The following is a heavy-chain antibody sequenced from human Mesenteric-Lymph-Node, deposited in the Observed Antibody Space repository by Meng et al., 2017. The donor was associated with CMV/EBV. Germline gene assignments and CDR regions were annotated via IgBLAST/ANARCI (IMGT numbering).Heavy chain of an antibody. CDR2: ISNTGNSR. V-gene: IGHV3-23*01. J-gene: IGHJ5*02. Sequence: GESLKISCAASGFTFSSYDMSWVRQAPGKGLEWVSCISNTGNSRYHADSVKGRFTIFRDNSKNTLYLQMNSLRAEDTAVYYCAKSKPFTVGATKNWFDPWGQGTLVTVSS. CDR1: GFTFSSYD. CDR3: AKSKPFTVGATKNWFDP. D-gene: IGHD1-26*01.